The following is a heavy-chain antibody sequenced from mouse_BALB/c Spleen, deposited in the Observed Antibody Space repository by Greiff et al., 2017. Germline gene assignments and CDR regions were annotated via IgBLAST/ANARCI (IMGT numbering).Heavy chain of an antibody. CDR3: TRKYGRPEYAMDY. CDR2: IDPETGGT. V-gene: IGHV1-15*01. CDR1: GYTFTDYE. J-gene: IGHJ4*01. Sequence: QVQLQQSGAELVRPGASVKLSCKASGYTFTDYEMNWVKQTPVHGLEWIGAIDPETGGTAYNQKFKGKATLTADKSSSTAYMALRSLTSEDSAVYYCTRKYGRPEYAMDYWGQGTSVTVSS. D-gene: IGHD2-10*02.